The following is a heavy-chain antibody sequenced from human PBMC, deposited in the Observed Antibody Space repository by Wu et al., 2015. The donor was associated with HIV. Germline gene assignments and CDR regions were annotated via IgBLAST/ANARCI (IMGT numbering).Heavy chain of an antibody. CDR2: INPNSGGT. Sequence: QVQLVQSGAEVKKPGASVKVSCKASGYTFTGYYMHWVRQAPGQGLEWMGWINPNSGGTNYAQKFQGRVTMTRDTSTSTAYMELSRLRSDDTAVYYCARDGQGDSSGYYYLGYWGQGTLVTVSS. CDR3: ARDGQGDSSGYYYLGY. CDR1: GYTFTGYY. J-gene: IGHJ4*02. D-gene: IGHD3-22*01. V-gene: IGHV1-2*02.